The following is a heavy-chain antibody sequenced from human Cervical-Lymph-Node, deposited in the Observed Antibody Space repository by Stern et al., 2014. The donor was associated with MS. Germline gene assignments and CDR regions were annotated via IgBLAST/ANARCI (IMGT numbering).Heavy chain of an antibody. Sequence: EVQLVESGGGLVKPGGSLRLSCAASGFTFSAYNMNWVRQAPGTGLEWVSSIRDSRTYIYDSDTVKCRFTVSRDNAKNSLYLQMSSVRAEDTAMYYGARVDYGDYDRRSGRFQYYDLDVWGQGTTVTVSS. CDR1: GFTFSAYN. J-gene: IGHJ6*02. CDR2: IRDSRTYI. D-gene: IGHD4-17*01. CDR3: ARVDYGDYDRRSGRFQYYDLDV. V-gene: IGHV3-21*01.